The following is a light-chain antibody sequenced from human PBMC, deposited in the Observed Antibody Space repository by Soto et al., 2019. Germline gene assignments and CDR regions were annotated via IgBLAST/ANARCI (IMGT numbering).Light chain of an antibody. CDR2: GAS. Sequence: EIVMTQSPPTLSVSPGERVTLSCRASQSVGSYLAWYQQSPGQAPRLLIYGASTRATGIPARFSGSWSGTDFTLTISSLQSEDFAVYYCQQYNKWPPVTFGQGTKLAIK. J-gene: IGKJ2*01. CDR1: QSVGSY. V-gene: IGKV3-15*01. CDR3: QQYNKWPPVT.